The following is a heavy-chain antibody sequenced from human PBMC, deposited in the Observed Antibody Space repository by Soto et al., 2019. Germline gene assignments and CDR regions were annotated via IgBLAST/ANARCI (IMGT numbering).Heavy chain of an antibody. CDR3: ARDNKWSLDY. Sequence: GSLRLSCAASGFTFSAHWMHWVRQAPGKGLVWVSHIKTDGSITRDADSVKGRFTISRDNARNTLYLQMNSLRAEDTAVYYCARDNKWSLDYWGQGTLVTVSS. V-gene: IGHV3-74*01. D-gene: IGHD2-15*01. CDR2: IKTDGSIT. J-gene: IGHJ4*02. CDR1: GFTFSAHW.